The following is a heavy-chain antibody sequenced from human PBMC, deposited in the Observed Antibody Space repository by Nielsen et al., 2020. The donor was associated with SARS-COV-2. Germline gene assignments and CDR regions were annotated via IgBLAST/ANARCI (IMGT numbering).Heavy chain of an antibody. CDR3: AKHSYGPYGMDV. J-gene: IGHJ6*02. V-gene: IGHV3-30*18. Sequence: GESLKISCAASGFTFSSYGMHWVRQAPGKGLEWVAVISYDGSNKYYADSVKGRFTISRDNSKNTLYLQMNSLRAEDTAVYYCAKHSYGPYGMDVWGQGTTVTVSS. D-gene: IGHD5-18*01. CDR2: ISYDGSNK. CDR1: GFTFSSYG.